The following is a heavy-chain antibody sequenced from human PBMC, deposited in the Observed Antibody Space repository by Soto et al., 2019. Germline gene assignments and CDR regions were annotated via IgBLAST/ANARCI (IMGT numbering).Heavy chain of an antibody. Sequence: HPGGSLRLSCAASGFTFSTYAMSWVRQAPGKGLEWVSAISGSGVDTYYADSVKGRFTISRDNSKNMLFLRMDSLRADDTAIYYCAKSVYHYYFDYWGQGTLVTVSS. CDR1: GFTFSTYA. V-gene: IGHV3-23*01. D-gene: IGHD3-3*01. J-gene: IGHJ4*02. CDR3: AKSVYHYYFDY. CDR2: ISGSGVDT.